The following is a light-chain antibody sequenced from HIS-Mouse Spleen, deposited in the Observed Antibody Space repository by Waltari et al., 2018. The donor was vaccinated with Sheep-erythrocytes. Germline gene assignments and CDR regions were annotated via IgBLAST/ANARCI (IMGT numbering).Light chain of an antibody. V-gene: IGKV3-15*01. Sequence: EIVMTQSPATLSVSPGERVTLSCRASQSVSSNLAWYQQKPGQAPSLLIYGASTRATGIPARCSGSGSGTEFTLPISSMQSEDFAVYYCQQYNNWPPWTFGQGTKVEIK. J-gene: IGKJ1*01. CDR2: GAS. CDR1: QSVSSN. CDR3: QQYNNWPPWT.